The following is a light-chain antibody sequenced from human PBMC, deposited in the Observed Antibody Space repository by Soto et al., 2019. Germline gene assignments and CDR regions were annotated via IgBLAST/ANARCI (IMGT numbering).Light chain of an antibody. Sequence: QSALTQPASVSGSPGQSITISCTGTSSDVGGHDYVSWYQHHPGKAPKLMIYEVTNRPSGVSTRFSASKSGNTASLTISGLQAEDEADYYCSSYTSSSTVLFGGGTKLTVL. CDR1: SSDVGGHDY. J-gene: IGLJ2*01. CDR2: EVT. CDR3: SSYTSSSTVL. V-gene: IGLV2-14*01.